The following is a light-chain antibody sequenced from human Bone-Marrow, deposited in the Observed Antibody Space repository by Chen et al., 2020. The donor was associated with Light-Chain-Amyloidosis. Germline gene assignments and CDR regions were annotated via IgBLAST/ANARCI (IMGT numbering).Light chain of an antibody. J-gene: IGLJ3*02. Sequence: NFMLTQPHSVSESPGKTVIISCTRSSGSIATNYVQWYQQRPGSSPTTVIYADDQRPAGVPDRFSGSIDRSSNSASLTISGLKTEDEAYYYCQSYQSSSQGVFGGGTKLTVL. CDR3: QSYQSSSQGV. CDR1: SGSIATNY. V-gene: IGLV6-57*01. CDR2: ADD.